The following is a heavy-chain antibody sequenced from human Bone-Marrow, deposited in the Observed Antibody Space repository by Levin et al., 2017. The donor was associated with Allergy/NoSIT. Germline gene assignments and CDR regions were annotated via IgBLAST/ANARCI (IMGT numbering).Heavy chain of an antibody. J-gene: IGHJ4*02. D-gene: IGHD2-2*01. CDR2: INPNSGGT. V-gene: IGHV1-2*06. CDR1: GYTFTGYY. Sequence: GESLKISCKASGYTFTGYYMHWVRQAPGQGLEWMGRINPNSGGTNYAQKFQGRVTMTRDTSISTAYMELSRLRSDDTAVYYCARGEGGIVVVPAANDYWGQGTLVTVSS. CDR3: ARGEGGIVVVPAANDY.